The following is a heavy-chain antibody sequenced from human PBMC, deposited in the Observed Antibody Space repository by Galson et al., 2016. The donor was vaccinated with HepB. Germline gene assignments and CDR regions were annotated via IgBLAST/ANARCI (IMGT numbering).Heavy chain of an antibody. J-gene: IGHJ5*02. CDR2: ISPSSYTM. D-gene: IGHD4-11*01. CDR3: ARDGSIYSNYANYFDP. V-gene: IGHV3-48*02. CDR1: GFTFRIYS. Sequence: SLRLSCAASGFTFRIYSMNWVRQAPGKGLEWVSYISPSSYTMYYADSVKGRFTVSRDNAKNSLYLQMNSLRDEDTAVYYCARDGSIYSNYANYFDPWGQGTLVTVSS.